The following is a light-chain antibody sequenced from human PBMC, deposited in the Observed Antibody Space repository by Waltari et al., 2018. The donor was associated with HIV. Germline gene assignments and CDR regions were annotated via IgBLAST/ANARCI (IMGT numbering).Light chain of an antibody. Sequence: QSVLTQPPSVSAAPGQKVTISCSGRTSNIGENYVSWYQQLPGTAPKLLIYGNDKRPSGIPDRFSGSKSVTSATLDITGVQSGDGADYYCETWENSLSAGVFGGGTKLTVL. CDR1: TSNIGENY. CDR2: GND. V-gene: IGLV1-51*01. CDR3: ETWENSLSAGV. J-gene: IGLJ3*02.